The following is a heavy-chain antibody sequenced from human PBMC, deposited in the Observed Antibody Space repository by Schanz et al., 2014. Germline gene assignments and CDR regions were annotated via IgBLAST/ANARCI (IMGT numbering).Heavy chain of an antibody. V-gene: IGHV3-48*01. J-gene: IGHJ4*02. Sequence: EVHLVESGGGLVQPGGSLRLSCAASGITFSSHSFNWVRQAPGKRLEWISYITYNGGTIYYADSVKGRFTISRDNAKNSLYREMNSLRAEDTALYYCARDRRNADLDYWGQGTLVTVSS. CDR3: ARDRRNADLDY. CDR2: ITYNGGTI. D-gene: IGHD1-1*01. CDR1: GITFSSHS.